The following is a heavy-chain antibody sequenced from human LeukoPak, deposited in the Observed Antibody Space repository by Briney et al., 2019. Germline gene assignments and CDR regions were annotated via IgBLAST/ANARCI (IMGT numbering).Heavy chain of an antibody. CDR3: ARDSYAYSSGWYGD. CDR1: GFTFSDYY. Sequence: GGSLRLSCAASGFTFSDYYMTWIRQAPGKGLEWVSFISSSGDNTKYADSVKGRFTISRDNAKNLLYLQMNSLRAEDTAVYYCARDSYAYSSGWYGDWGQGTLVTVSS. J-gene: IGHJ4*02. D-gene: IGHD6-19*01. CDR2: ISSSGDNT. V-gene: IGHV3-11*05.